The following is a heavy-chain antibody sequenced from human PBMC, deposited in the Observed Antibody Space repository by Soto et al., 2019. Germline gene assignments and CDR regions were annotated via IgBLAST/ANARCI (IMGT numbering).Heavy chain of an antibody. J-gene: IGHJ4*02. V-gene: IGHV3-23*01. CDR2: ISGSGGST. CDR3: AADHCSGGSCFDY. CDR1: GFTFSSYA. Sequence: GGSLRLSCAASGFTFSSYAMSWVRQAPGKGLEWVSAISGSGGSTYYADSVKGRFTISRDNSKNTLYLQMNSLRAEDTAVYYCAADHCSGGSCFDYWGQGTLVTVSS. D-gene: IGHD2-15*01.